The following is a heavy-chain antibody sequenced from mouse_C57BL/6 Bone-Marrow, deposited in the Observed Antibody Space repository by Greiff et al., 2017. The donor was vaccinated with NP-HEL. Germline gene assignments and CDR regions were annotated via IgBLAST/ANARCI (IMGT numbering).Heavy chain of an antibody. V-gene: IGHV1-55*01. CDR2: IYPGSGST. Sequence: QVQLQQPGAELVKPGASVKMSCKASGYTFTSYWINWVKQRPGPGLEWIGDIYPGSGSTNYNEKFKSKATLTVDTSSSPAYMQLSSLTSEDSAVYYCAIEGAAQATGDYWGQGTTLTVSS. CDR3: AIEGAAQATGDY. CDR1: GYTFTSYW. J-gene: IGHJ2*01. D-gene: IGHD3-2*02.